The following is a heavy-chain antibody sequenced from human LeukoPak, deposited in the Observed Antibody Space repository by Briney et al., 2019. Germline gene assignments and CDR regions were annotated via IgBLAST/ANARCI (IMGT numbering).Heavy chain of an antibody. D-gene: IGHD5-24*01. J-gene: IGHJ4*02. CDR1: GGSISSYY. V-gene: IGHV4-59*01. Sequence: SETLSLTCTVSGGSISSYYWSWVRQPPGKGLEWIGYIYYSGSTNYNPSLKSRVTISVDTSKNQFSLKLSSVTTADTAVYYCARAVPTITTDYSDFWGQGTLVTVSS. CDR2: IYYSGST. CDR3: ARAVPTITTDYSDF.